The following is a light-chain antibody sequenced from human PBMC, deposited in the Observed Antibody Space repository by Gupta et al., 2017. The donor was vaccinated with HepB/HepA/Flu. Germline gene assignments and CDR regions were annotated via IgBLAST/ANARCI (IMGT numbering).Light chain of an antibody. V-gene: IGLV10-54*01. Sequence: QAGLTQPPSVSTGLRQTATLTCTGNNNNVGDKGAAWLQQQQGHPAKRRADRNNNRASGMSERFTASRSGNSASLNISGLQPEDEADYDCSAWDSSRSIWGCGGGTKLTVL. J-gene: IGLJ3*02. CDR1: NNNVGDKG. CDR2: RNN. CDR3: SAWDSSRSIWG.